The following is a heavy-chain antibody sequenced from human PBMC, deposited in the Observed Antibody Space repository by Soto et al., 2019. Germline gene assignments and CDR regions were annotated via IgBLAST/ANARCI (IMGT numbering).Heavy chain of an antibody. CDR2: IIPIFGTA. D-gene: IGHD2-15*01. J-gene: IGHJ4*02. CDR1: GGTFSSYA. Sequence: QVQLVQSGAEVKKPGSSVKVSCKASGGTFSSYAISWVRQAPGQGLEWMGGIIPIFGTANYAQKFQGRVTITADESTSTAYMELSSLRSEDTGVYYCARESRYCSGGSCYFLPGIDYWGQGTLVTVSS. V-gene: IGHV1-69*12. CDR3: ARESRYCSGGSCYFLPGIDY.